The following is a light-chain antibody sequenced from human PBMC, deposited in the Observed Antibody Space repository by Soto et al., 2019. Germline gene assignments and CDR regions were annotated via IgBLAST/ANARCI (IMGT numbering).Light chain of an antibody. CDR1: QSISSW. J-gene: IGKJ1*01. Sequence: DIKMTQSPSTLSASVGDRVTITCRASQSISSWLAWYQQKPGKAPKLLIYKASSLESGVPSRFSGSGSGTEFTLTISSLQPDDFATYYCQQYNTAWTFGHGTKVEI. CDR2: KAS. V-gene: IGKV1-5*03. CDR3: QQYNTAWT.